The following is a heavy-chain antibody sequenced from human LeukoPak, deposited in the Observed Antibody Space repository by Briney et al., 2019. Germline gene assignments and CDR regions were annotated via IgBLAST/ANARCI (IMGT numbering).Heavy chain of an antibody. CDR1: GFTFTNAW. J-gene: IGHJ4*02. CDR2: IKSKADGETI. Sequence: GGSLRLSCAASGFTFTNAWMNWVRQAPGKGLEWVGRIKSKADGETIDYAAPVKGRFTFSRDDSKNMLYLQMNSLKSEDTAVYYCSTLASRGLSDSWGQGTLVTVSS. CDR3: STLASRGLSDS. V-gene: IGHV3-15*07. D-gene: IGHD2-15*01.